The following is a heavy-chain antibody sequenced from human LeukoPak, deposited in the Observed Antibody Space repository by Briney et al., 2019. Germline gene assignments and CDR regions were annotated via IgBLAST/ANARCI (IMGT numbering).Heavy chain of an antibody. Sequence: GESLKISCKGSGFSFPSYRIGWVRQMPGKGLEWMGIIYPGDSDTRYSPSFQGQVTISADKSISTAYLQWSSLMASDTAMCYCARLKDHTIDYWGQGTLVTVSS. CDR2: IYPGDSDT. V-gene: IGHV5-51*01. CDR1: GFSFPSYR. D-gene: IGHD1-14*01. CDR3: ARLKDHTIDY. J-gene: IGHJ4*02.